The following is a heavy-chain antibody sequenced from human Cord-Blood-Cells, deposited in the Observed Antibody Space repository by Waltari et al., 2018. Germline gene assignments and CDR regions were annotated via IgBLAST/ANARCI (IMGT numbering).Heavy chain of an antibody. V-gene: IGHV1-2*02. CDR1: GYTFTRYH. J-gene: IGHJ3*02. CDR2: INPNSGGP. D-gene: IGHD3-16*01. Sequence: QVPLVQSGAAVKTPGASVKVSCKASGYTFTRYHITRGPQAPGQGLELMGLINPNSGGPNYAQKFQGRVTMTRDTSISTAYMGLSRLRSDDTAVYYCARGGNHDAFDIWGQGTMVTVSS. CDR3: ARGGNHDAFDI.